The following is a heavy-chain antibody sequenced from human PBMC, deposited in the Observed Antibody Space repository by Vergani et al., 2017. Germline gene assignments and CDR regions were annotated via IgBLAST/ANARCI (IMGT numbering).Heavy chain of an antibody. Sequence: QLQLQESGPGLVKPSETLSLTCTVSGGSISSSSYYWGWIRQPPGKGLEWIGSISYSWSTYYNPSLKSRVTISVDTSKNQFSLKLSSVTAADTAVYYCAITVGSSWYFDLWGRGTLVTVSS. V-gene: IGHV4-39*01. CDR3: AITVGSSWYFDL. CDR2: ISYSWST. D-gene: IGHD6-13*01. J-gene: IGHJ2*01. CDR1: GGSISSSSYY.